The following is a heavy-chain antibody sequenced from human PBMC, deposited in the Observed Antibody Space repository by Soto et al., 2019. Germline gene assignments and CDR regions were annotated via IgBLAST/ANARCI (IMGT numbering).Heavy chain of an antibody. CDR3: AVTYYYDSSGYPPSYYFDY. CDR1: GYAFTSYG. D-gene: IGHD3-22*01. J-gene: IGHJ4*02. Sequence: DSVKVCFKACGYAFTSYGISLVREAPGQGLEWMGWISAYNGNTNYAQKLQGRVTMTTDTSTSTAYMELRSLRSDDTAVYYCAVTYYYDSSGYPPSYYFDYWGQGTLVTAPQ. CDR2: ISAYNGNT. V-gene: IGHV1-18*04.